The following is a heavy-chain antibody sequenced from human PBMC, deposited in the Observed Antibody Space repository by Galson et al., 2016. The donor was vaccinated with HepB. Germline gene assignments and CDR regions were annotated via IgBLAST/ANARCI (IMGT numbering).Heavy chain of an antibody. CDR3: ERRRDILTGYRDYYYGMDV. V-gene: IGHV5-51*01. D-gene: IGHD3-9*01. Sequence: QSGAEVKKPGESLKISCKGSGYSFTSYWIGWVRQMPGKGLEWMGIIYPGDSDTRYSPSFQGQVTISADKSINTAYLQWSSLKASDTAMYYCERRRDILTGYRDYYYGMDVWGQGTTVTVSS. CDR2: IYPGDSDT. J-gene: IGHJ6*02. CDR1: GYSFTSYW.